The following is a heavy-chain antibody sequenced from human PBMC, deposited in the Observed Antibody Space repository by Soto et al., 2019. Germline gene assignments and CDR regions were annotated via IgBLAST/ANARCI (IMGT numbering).Heavy chain of an antibody. CDR2: IYYSGST. CDR3: ARQGYSSSSLNWFDP. D-gene: IGHD6-6*01. V-gene: IGHV4-39*01. Sequence: LETLPLTCTVSGVSNISSSYYWGWIRKPPGKGLEWIGSIYYSGSTYYNPSLKSRVTISVDTSKNQFSLKLSSVTAADTAVYYCARQGYSSSSLNWFDPWGQGTLVTVSS. CDR1: GVSNISSSYY. J-gene: IGHJ5*02.